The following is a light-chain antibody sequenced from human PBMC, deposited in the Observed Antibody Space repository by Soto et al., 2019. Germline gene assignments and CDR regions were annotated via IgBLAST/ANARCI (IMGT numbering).Light chain of an antibody. J-gene: IGKJ5*01. CDR1: QSVSSSY. Sequence: EIVLTQSPGTLFLSPGERATLSCRGSQSVSSSYLAWYQQKPGQAPRLLIYXASSRATGIPDRFSGSGSGTDFTLTISRLEPEDFAVYYCQQYGSSITFGQWTRLEIK. CDR2: XAS. CDR3: QQYGSSIT. V-gene: IGKV3-20*01.